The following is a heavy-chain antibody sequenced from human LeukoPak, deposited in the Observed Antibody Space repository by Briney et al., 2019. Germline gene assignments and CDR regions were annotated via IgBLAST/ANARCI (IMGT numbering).Heavy chain of an antibody. V-gene: IGHV3-74*01. CDR1: GFIFIKYW. CDR2: VNSDGSGT. CDR3: ATGLRQYYEY. J-gene: IGHJ4*02. Sequence: GGSLKLSCAASGFIFIKYWMHWVRQAPGKGLVWVSRVNSDGSGTAYADSVKGRFTISRDNAKSTVYLQMNSLRAEDTAVYYCATGLRQYYEYWGQGTLVTVSS.